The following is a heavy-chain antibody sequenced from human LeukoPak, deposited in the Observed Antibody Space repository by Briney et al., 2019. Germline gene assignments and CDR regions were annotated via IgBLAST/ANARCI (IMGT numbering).Heavy chain of an antibody. J-gene: IGHJ4*02. CDR1: GGSFSGYY. CDR3: ARGYGSGSYYNGPIDY. Sequence: SETLSLTCAVYGGSFSGYYWSWIRQPPGKGLEWIGEINHSGSTNYNPSLKSRVTISVDTSKNQFSLKLSSVTAADTAVYYCARGYGSGSYYNGPIDYWGQGTLVTVSS. V-gene: IGHV4-34*01. CDR2: INHSGST. D-gene: IGHD3-10*01.